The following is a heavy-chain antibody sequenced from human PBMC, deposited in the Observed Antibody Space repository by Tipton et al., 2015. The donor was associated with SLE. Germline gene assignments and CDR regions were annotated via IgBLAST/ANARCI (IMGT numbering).Heavy chain of an antibody. V-gene: IGHV5-51*01. CDR3: ARHPYSATFQYYFDY. J-gene: IGHJ4*02. D-gene: IGHD1-26*01. CDR2: IYAGDSDT. CDR1: GYRFASYW. Sequence: QLVQSGAEVKKPGESLKISCQGSGYRFASYWIAWVRQMPGKGLEWMGIIYAGDSDTRYSPSFQGQVTISVDKSTSTAYLQWTSLRASDTALYFCARHPYSATFQYYFDYWGQGTLVTVSS.